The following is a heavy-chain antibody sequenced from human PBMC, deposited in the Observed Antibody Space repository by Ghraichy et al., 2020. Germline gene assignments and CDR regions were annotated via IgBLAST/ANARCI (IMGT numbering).Heavy chain of an antibody. Sequence: ASVKVSCKASGYTFTDYYMHWVRQAPGQGLDWMGWINPNSGATKFAQNFQGRVTMTRDTSISTAYMEFNGLRSDDTAVYYCARVKWRDAVMVHFDSWGQGTLVTVSS. CDR2: INPNSGAT. J-gene: IGHJ4*02. V-gene: IGHV1-2*02. D-gene: IGHD5-18*01. CDR3: ARVKWRDAVMVHFDS. CDR1: GYTFTDYY.